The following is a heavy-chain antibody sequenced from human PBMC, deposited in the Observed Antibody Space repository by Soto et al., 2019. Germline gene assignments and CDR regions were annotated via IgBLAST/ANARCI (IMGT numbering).Heavy chain of an antibody. CDR3: AKGGGVGVAGSAAFDM. Sequence: QLHLVQSGAVVKKPGASVTVSCSASGYPVTAYYMHWVRQAPGRGLEWMGGINPATGAAKYTQTFQGRGTMTRDTATSTVFRERSGLTSEDTAVFFWAKGGGVGVAGSAAFDMWGQGTLVTVSS. CDR2: INPATGAA. J-gene: IGHJ3*02. D-gene: IGHD3-3*01. CDR1: GYPVTAYY. V-gene: IGHV1-2*02.